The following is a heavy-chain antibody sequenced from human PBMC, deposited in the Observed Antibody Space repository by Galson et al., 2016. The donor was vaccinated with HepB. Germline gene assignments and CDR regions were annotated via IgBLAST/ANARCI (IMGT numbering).Heavy chain of an antibody. J-gene: IGHJ6*02. CDR1: GGSVASAYYH. CDR2: IDHSGST. Sequence: SETLSLTCTVSGGSVASAYYHWTWIRQPPGKGLEWVGSIDHSGSTNYSPSLRSRVTISVDTSKNQFSLKLTSVTTADTAVYFCARYRLLPGMDVWGQGTTVTVSS. D-gene: IGHD3-3*01. V-gene: IGHV4-61*01. CDR3: ARYRLLPGMDV.